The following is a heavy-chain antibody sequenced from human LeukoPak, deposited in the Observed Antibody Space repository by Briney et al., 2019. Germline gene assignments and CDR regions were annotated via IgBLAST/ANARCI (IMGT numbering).Heavy chain of an antibody. CDR3: ARDLKIGYNSGWYSFDY. V-gene: IGHV4-59*01. D-gene: IGHD6-19*01. Sequence: SETLSLTCTVSGGSISPYYWSWIRQPPGKGLEWIGYIYYSGTTTYNPSLESRVTMSVDTSKDQVSLNLNSVAAADTAVYYCARDLKIGYNSGWYSFDYWGQGILVTVSS. CDR2: IYYSGTT. CDR1: GGSISPYY. J-gene: IGHJ4*02.